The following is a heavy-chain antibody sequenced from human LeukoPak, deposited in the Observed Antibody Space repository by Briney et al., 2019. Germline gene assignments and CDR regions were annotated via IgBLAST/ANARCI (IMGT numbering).Heavy chain of an antibody. Sequence: GGSLRLSYAASGFTFSSYDIHWVRQAPGRGLEWVAFIRYDGSNKYYADSVRGRFTISRDNSKNTLYLQMNSLRAEDTAVYYCARSRQHQYDSSGHYEIINWYFDLWGRGTLVTVSS. CDR2: IRYDGSNK. V-gene: IGHV3-30*02. CDR1: GFTFSSYD. D-gene: IGHD3-22*01. J-gene: IGHJ2*01. CDR3: ARSRQHQYDSSGHYEIINWYFDL.